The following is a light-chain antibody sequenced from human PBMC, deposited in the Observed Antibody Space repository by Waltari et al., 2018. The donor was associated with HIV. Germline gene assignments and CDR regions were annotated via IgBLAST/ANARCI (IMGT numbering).Light chain of an antibody. V-gene: IGKV3-15*01. CDR3: QQYDDWPPIT. Sequence: EVVMTQSPAALSVSPGERATLSCRASQSVSTNLAWYQQKSGQGPRLLSYGAATRATGIPARLSGSGSGTEFTLTISSLQSEDFAVYFCQQYDDWPPITFGQGTRLEIK. CDR1: QSVSTN. J-gene: IGKJ5*01. CDR2: GAA.